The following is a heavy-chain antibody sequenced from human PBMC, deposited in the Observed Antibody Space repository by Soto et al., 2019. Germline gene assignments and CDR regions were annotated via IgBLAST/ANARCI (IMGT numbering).Heavy chain of an antibody. D-gene: IGHD6-19*01. J-gene: IGHJ5*02. CDR3: AKCVSGSGTVQEKFNDH. Sequence: EVQLLESGGDLVQPGGSMRLSCAASGFTVSSYAMTWVRQPPGEGLECDSGIGGAGTTDYADSVKGRFTISRDSSKNTVYLQRNTRRVDDTAVSYCAKCVSGSGTVQEKFNDHWGQGTLVTVSA. V-gene: IGHV3-23*01. CDR1: GFTVSSYA. CDR2: IGGAGTT.